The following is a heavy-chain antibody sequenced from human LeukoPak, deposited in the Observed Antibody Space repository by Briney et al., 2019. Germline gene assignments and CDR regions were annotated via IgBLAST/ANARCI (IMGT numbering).Heavy chain of an antibody. J-gene: IGHJ6*03. CDR2: ITSSRGDI. D-gene: IGHD2-21*02. CDR1: GFDFSGYT. CDR3: TRVNGDSVDADYYYYMDV. V-gene: IGHV3-21*01. Sequence: GGSLRLSCAASGFDFSGYTMTWVRQAPGRGLEWLSAITSSRGDIYYADSAKGRFTISRDNARNSLYLQINSLRAEDTAVYYCTRVNGDSVDADYYYYMDVWGKGTTVTVSS.